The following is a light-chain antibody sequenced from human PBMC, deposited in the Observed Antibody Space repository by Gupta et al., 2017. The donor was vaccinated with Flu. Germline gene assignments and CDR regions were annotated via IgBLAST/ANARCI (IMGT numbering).Light chain of an antibody. Sequence: EFVLTQSPATLSLSPGERATLSCRASQSVSSYLAWYQQKPGQAPRLLIYDVSNRATGIPARFSGSGYGTDFTLTISSREPEDFAVYYCQQRSKWPISVGQGTKVEIK. CDR2: DVS. V-gene: IGKV3-11*01. J-gene: IGKJ2*03. CDR3: QQRSKWPIS. CDR1: QSVSSY.